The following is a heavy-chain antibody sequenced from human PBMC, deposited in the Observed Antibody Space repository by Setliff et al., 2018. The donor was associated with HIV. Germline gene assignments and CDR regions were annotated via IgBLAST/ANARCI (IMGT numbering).Heavy chain of an antibody. CDR3: AKDEFSPLRSDS. V-gene: IGHV3-23*01. J-gene: IGHJ4*02. CDR1: GFTFSRYW. D-gene: IGHD3-10*01. CDR2: ISHNGTDT. Sequence: PGGSLRLSCAASGFTFSRYWMSWVRQAPGKGLEWVSGISHNGTDTHYADSLKGRFAVSRDNSNNTRYLQMNSLRADDTATYYCAKDEFSPLRSDSWGLGILITVSS.